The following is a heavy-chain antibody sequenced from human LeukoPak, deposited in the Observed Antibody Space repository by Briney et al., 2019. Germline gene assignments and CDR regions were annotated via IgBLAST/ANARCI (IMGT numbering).Heavy chain of an antibody. CDR3: AGSPYCSGGSCYTGLPY. Sequence: SETLSLTCAVYGGSFSGNYWIWIRQPPGKGLEWIGEINHSGSTNYNPSLKSRVTMSVDTSKNQFSLKLSSVTAADTAVYYCAGSPYCSGGSCYTGLPYWGQGTLVTVSS. D-gene: IGHD2-15*01. CDR2: INHSGST. V-gene: IGHV4-34*01. J-gene: IGHJ4*02. CDR1: GGSFSGNY.